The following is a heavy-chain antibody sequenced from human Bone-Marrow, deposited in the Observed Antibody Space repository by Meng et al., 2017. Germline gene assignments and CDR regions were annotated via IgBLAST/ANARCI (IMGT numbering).Heavy chain of an antibody. V-gene: IGHV1-46*01. CDR2: INPSGGST. CDR3: ARDVAVAGSRGDQFDY. CDR1: GYTFTSYY. D-gene: IGHD6-19*01. J-gene: IGHJ4*02. Sequence: ASVKVSCKASGYTFTSYYMHWVRQAPGQGLEWMGIINPSGGSTSYAQKFQGRVTMTRDTSTSTVYMGLSSLSSEDTAVYYCARDVAVAGSRGDQFDYWGQGTLVTIAS.